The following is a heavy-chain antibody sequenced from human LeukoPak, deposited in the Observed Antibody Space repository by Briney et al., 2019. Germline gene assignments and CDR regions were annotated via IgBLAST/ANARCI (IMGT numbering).Heavy chain of an antibody. CDR1: GGSISSSSYY. CDR2: VFFSGST. CDR3: ARHLRPVDYYDSSGYWIPYYYYYMDV. J-gene: IGHJ6*03. D-gene: IGHD3-22*01. V-gene: IGHV4-39*01. Sequence: SETLSLTCTVSGGSISSSSYYWGWIRQPPGKGLEWIGSVFFSGSTYYNPSLKSRVAISVDTSKNQFSLKLSSVTAADTAVYYCARHLRPVDYYDSSGYWIPYYYYYMDVWGKGTTVTVPS.